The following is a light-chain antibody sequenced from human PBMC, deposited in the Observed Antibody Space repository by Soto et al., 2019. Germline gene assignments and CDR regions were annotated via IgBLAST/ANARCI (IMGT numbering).Light chain of an antibody. V-gene: IGKV3-20*01. CDR3: QQYGDSPRT. Sequence: EIVLTQSPGTLSLSPGERATLSCRASQSGSRSSLAWYQKKPGQPPRVLIYGASSRATGIPDRFSGSGSGTDFTLTISRLEPEDFAMYYCQQYGDSPRTFGQGTKVEIQ. CDR1: QSGSRSS. J-gene: IGKJ1*01. CDR2: GAS.